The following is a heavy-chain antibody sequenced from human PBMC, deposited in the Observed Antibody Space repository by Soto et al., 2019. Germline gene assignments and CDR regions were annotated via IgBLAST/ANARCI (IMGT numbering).Heavy chain of an antibody. Sequence: GGSLRLSCAASGFTFSSYAMSWVRQAPGKGLEWVSAISGSGGSTYYADSVKGRFTISRDNSKNTLYLQMNSLRAEDTAVYYCAKDTGKRITIFGVVTHAFDYWGQGTLVTVSS. CDR1: GFTFSSYA. J-gene: IGHJ4*02. D-gene: IGHD3-3*01. V-gene: IGHV3-23*01. CDR2: ISGSGGST. CDR3: AKDTGKRITIFGVVTHAFDY.